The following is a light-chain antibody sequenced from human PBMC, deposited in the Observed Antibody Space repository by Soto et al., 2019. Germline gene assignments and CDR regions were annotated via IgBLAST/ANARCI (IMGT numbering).Light chain of an antibody. CDR3: SSYTSSSSYV. J-gene: IGLJ1*01. Sequence: QSALTQPASVSGSPGQSITISCTGTSSDVGTYNSVSWYQQYPGKAPKLMIHDVSNRPSGVSNRFSGSKSGNTASLPISGLQAEDEADYYCSSYTSSSSYVFGSGTKLTVL. V-gene: IGLV2-14*01. CDR1: SSDVGTYNS. CDR2: DVS.